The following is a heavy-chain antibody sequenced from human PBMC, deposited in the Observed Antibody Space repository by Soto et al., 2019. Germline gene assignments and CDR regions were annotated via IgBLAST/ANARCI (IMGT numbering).Heavy chain of an antibody. CDR3: ARVGITGTRYYYYHYYMDV. V-gene: IGHV1-18*01. J-gene: IGHJ6*03. CDR1: GYTFTSYG. CDR2: ISAYNGNT. Sequence: QVQLVQSGAEVKKPGASVKVSCKASGYTFTSYGISWVRQAPGQGLEWLGWISAYNGNTNYAQKLQGRVTMTTDTSTSTAYMELRSLRSDDTAVYYCARVGITGTRYYYYHYYMDVWGKGTTVTDSS. D-gene: IGHD1-7*01.